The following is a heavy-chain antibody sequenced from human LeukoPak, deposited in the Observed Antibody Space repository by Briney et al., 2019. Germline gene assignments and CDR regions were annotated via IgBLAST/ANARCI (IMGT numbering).Heavy chain of an antibody. CDR1: GLSFSDYG. CDR2: IWSDGSNK. J-gene: IGHJ4*02. D-gene: IGHD6-13*01. CDR3: ASAAGPFDH. Sequence: GGSLRLSCAASGLSFSDYGMHWVRQAPGKGLEWVAVIWSDGSNKYYADSVKGRFTISRDNSKNTLYLQMNTLRADDTAVYFCASAAGPFDHWGQGTLVTVSS. V-gene: IGHV3-33*01.